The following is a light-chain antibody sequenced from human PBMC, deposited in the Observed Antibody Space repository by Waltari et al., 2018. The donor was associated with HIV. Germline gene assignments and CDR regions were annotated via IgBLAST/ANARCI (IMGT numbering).Light chain of an antibody. CDR2: DAS. CDR3: QQYGSSSPNT. V-gene: IGKV3-20*01. J-gene: IGKJ2*01. Sequence: IVLTQSPGTLSLSPGERATLSCRASQSVSSNYLAWYQQKPGQPPRLLSYDASSRAYGIPERFSGSGSGTDFTLTISSLEPEDFARYYCQQYGSSSPNTFGQGTKVEI. CDR1: QSVSSNY.